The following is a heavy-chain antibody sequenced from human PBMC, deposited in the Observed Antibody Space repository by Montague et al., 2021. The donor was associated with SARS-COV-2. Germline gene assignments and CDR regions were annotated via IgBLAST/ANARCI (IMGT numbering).Heavy chain of an antibody. CDR2: IYYSGST. J-gene: IGHJ6*02. V-gene: IGHV4-39*01. Sequence: SETLSLTCTVSGGSISSRSYYWGWIRQPPGKGLEWIGSIYYSGSTYYNPSLKSRVTISVDTSKNQFSLKLSSVTAADTAVYYCARAFTDWLRYYGMDVWGQGTPVTVSS. D-gene: IGHD3-9*01. CDR1: GGSISSRSYY. CDR3: ARAFTDWLRYYGMDV.